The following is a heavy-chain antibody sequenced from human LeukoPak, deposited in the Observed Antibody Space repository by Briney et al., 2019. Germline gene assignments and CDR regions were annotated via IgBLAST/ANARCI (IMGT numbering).Heavy chain of an antibody. J-gene: IGHJ4*02. D-gene: IGHD6-13*01. Sequence: SQTLSLTCTVSGDSINSGNSHWSWIRQPPGKGLEWIGEINHSGSTNYNPSLKSRVTISVDTSKNQFSLKLSSVTAADTAVYYCARGSVTAAVRYWGQGTLVTVSS. V-gene: IGHV4-39*07. CDR3: ARGSVTAAVRY. CDR1: GDSINSGNSH. CDR2: INHSGST.